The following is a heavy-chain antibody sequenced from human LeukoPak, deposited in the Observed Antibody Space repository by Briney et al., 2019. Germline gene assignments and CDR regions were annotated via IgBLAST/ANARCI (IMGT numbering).Heavy chain of an antibody. Sequence: GGSLRLSCAASGFTFSSYWRSWVRQAPGKGLEWVANIKQDGSEKYYVDSVKGLFTISRDNAKNSLYLQMNSLRAEATAVYYCARDRGVVVPAAIPTRNWFDPWGQGTLVTVSS. CDR1: GFTFSSYW. D-gene: IGHD2-2*02. V-gene: IGHV3-7*01. CDR3: ARDRGVVVPAAIPTRNWFDP. CDR2: IKQDGSEK. J-gene: IGHJ5*02.